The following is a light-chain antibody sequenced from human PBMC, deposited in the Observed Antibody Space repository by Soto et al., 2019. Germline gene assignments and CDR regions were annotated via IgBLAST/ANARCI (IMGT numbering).Light chain of an antibody. CDR1: QSLLHSNGYNY. V-gene: IGKV2-28*01. CDR2: LGS. Sequence: DIVMTQSPLSLPATPGEPASISCRSSQSLLHSNGYNYLDWYLQKPGQSPQLVIYLGSNRASGVPDRFSGSGSGTDFTLKISRLEAEDVGVYYCMQALQTPLTFGGGTKVEIK. J-gene: IGKJ4*01. CDR3: MQALQTPLT.